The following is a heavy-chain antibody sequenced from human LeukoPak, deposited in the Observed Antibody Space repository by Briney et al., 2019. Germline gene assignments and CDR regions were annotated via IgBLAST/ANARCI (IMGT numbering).Heavy chain of an antibody. CDR2: IYYSGST. Sequence: SETLSLTCTVSGGSISSYYWSWIRQPLGKGLEWIGYIYYSGSTNYNPSLKSRVTISVDTSKNQFSLKLSSVTAADTAVYYCARLYYYGSGSDFDYWGQGTLVTVSS. CDR1: GGSISSYY. J-gene: IGHJ4*02. V-gene: IGHV4-59*01. CDR3: ARLYYYGSGSDFDY. D-gene: IGHD3-10*01.